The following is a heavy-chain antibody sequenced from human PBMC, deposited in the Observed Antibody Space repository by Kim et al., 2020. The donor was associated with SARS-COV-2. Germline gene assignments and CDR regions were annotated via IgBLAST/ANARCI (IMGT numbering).Heavy chain of an antibody. CDR3: ARDRSATVTFSDAFDI. D-gene: IGHD4-17*01. Sequence: PSLKGRVTISVDTSKNQFSLKLSSVTAADTAVYYCARDRSATVTFSDAFDIWGQGTMVTVSS. V-gene: IGHV4-30-2*05. J-gene: IGHJ3*02.